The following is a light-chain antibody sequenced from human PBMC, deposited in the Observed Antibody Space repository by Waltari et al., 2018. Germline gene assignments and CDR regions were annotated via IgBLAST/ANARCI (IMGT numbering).Light chain of an antibody. Sequence: QSVLTQPPSVSEAPRQRVPISCSGSTPNTGTNAVSWYQQLPGKAPKLLIYYDDLLPSGVSGRFSGSKSGTLASLAISGLQSEDEADYYCAAWDDSLNGLVFGGGTKLTVL. CDR3: AAWDDSLNGLV. CDR2: YDD. J-gene: IGLJ2*01. V-gene: IGLV1-36*01. CDR1: TPNTGTNA.